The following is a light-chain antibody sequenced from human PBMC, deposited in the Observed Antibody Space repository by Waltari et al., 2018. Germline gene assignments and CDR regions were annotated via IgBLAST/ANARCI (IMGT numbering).Light chain of an antibody. V-gene: IGLV2-11*01. CDR3: CSYAGSYTHVV. J-gene: IGLJ2*01. Sequence: SALTQPRSVSGSPGQSVPISCTGTSSDVGGYDYVSWYQHHPGKAPKLMICDVTKRPSGVPDRFSGSKSGNTASLTISGLQAEDEADYYCCSYAGSYTHVVFGGGTKLTVL. CDR2: DVT. CDR1: SSDVGGYDY.